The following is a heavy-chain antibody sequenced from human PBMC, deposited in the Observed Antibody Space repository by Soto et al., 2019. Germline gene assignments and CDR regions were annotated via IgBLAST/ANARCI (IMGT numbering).Heavy chain of an antibody. CDR2: LNTYGNT. V-gene: IGHV4-4*07. Sequence: SETLSLACTVSGGSISSYRWSWIRQPAGKGLEWIGRLNTYGNTHYNPSLKSRVTVSVDTSRNQFFLTLRSVTAADSAVYHCGRESGETWDYEASWGQGTPVTVSS. D-gene: IGHD1-7*01. J-gene: IGHJ5*02. CDR1: GGSISSYR. CDR3: GRESGETWDYEAS.